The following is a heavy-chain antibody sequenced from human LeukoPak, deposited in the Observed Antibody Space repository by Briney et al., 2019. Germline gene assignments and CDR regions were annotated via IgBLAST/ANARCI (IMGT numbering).Heavy chain of an antibody. J-gene: IGHJ4*02. V-gene: IGHV3-30*12. CDR3: ARGVDSSSWYSYFDY. D-gene: IGHD6-13*01. CDR1: GFTFSSYG. Sequence: PGGSLRLSCAASGFTFSSYGMHWVRQAPGKGLEWVAVISYDGSNKYYADSVKGRFTISRDNSKNTLYLQMNSLRAEDTAVYYCARGVDSSSWYSYFDYWGQGTLVTVSS. CDR2: ISYDGSNK.